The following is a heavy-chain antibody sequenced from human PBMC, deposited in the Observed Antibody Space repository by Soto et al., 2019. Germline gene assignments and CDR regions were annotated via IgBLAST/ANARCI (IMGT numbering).Heavy chain of an antibody. CDR2: IDPGGGST. CDR3: ARRLAVAGHEYFQH. J-gene: IGHJ1*01. D-gene: IGHD6-19*01. Sequence: ASVKLSCKASGYTFTSYYMNCVRKAPGQGLVWMGIIDPGGGSTDYAQKFQGRITMTRDTSTSTVYMELSSLRSDDTAMYYCARRLAVAGHEYFQHWGQGTLVTVSS. V-gene: IGHV1-46*03. CDR1: GYTFTSYY.